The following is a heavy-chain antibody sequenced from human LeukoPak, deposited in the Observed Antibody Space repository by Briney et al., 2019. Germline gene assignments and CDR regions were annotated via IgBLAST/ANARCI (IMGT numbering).Heavy chain of an antibody. V-gene: IGHV3-48*03. D-gene: IGHD4/OR15-4a*01. CDR1: GFTFSSYE. CDR2: ISSSGTTI. J-gene: IGHJ6*03. Sequence: GGSLRLSCAASGFTFSSYEMNWVRHAPGKGLKWVSYISSSGTTIYYGDSVKGRFTISRDNAKNSLYLHMNSLRAEDTAVYYCARDPPSSYGGYDYMDVWGKGTTVTVSS. CDR3: ARDPPSSYGGYDYMDV.